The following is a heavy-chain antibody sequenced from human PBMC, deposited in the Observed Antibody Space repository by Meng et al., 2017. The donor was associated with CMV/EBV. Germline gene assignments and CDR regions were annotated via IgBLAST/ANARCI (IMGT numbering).Heavy chain of an antibody. CDR1: GFTFSRYW. Sequence: GESLKISCAASGFTFSRYWMSWVRQAPGKGLEWVANIKQDGSEKYYVDSVKGRFTISRDNGKNSLYLQMNSLRAEDTAVYYCARLGELLWFGEPLLGMDVWGQGTTVTVSS. D-gene: IGHD3-10*01. V-gene: IGHV3-7*01. J-gene: IGHJ6*02. CDR2: IKQDGSEK. CDR3: ARLGELLWFGEPLLGMDV.